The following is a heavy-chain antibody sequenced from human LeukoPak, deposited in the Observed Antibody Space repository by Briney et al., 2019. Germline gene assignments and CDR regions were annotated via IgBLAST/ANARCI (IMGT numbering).Heavy chain of an antibody. D-gene: IGHD4-11*01. Sequence: SVKVSCKASGGTFSSYAISWVRQAPGQGLEWMGGIIPIFGTANYAQKFQGRVTITTDESTSTAYMELSSLRSEDTAVYYCARDRPHLTTVTTIWFDPWGQGTLVTVSS. CDR1: GGTFSSYA. CDR3: ARDRPHLTTVTTIWFDP. CDR2: IIPIFGTA. J-gene: IGHJ5*02. V-gene: IGHV1-69*05.